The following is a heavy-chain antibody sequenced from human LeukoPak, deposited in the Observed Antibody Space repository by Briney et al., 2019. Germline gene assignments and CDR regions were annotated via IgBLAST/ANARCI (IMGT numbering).Heavy chain of an antibody. D-gene: IGHD2-15*01. J-gene: IGHJ6*02. CDR1: GGSFSGYY. V-gene: IGHV4-34*01. Sequence: PSETLSLTCAVYGGSFSGYYWSWIRQPPGKGLEWIGEISHSGSTNYNPSLKSRVTISVDTSKNQFSLKLSSVTAADTAVYYCARFVVVVVAATPRDDYGMDVWGQGTTVTVSS. CDR3: ARFVVVVVAATPRDDYGMDV. CDR2: ISHSGST.